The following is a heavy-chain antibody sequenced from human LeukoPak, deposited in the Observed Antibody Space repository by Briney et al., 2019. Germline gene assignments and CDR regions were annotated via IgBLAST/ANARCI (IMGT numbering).Heavy chain of an antibody. J-gene: IGHJ6*04. CDR3: ARDHRPYYDILTGYQYYYGMDV. CDR1: GGSISSYY. D-gene: IGHD3-9*01. V-gene: IGHV4-59*01. CDR2: IYYSGST. Sequence: SETLSLTCTVSGGSISSYYWSWIRQPPGKGLEWIGYIYYSGSTNYNPSLTSRVTISVDTSKNQFSLKLSSVTAADTAVYYCARDHRPYYDILTGYQYYYGMDVWGKGTTVTVSS.